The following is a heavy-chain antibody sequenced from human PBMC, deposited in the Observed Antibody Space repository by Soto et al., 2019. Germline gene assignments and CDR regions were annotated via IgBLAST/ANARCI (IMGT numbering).Heavy chain of an antibody. D-gene: IGHD6-19*01. CDR1: GGTFSSYA. J-gene: IGHJ3*02. CDR2: IIPIFGTA. V-gene: IGHV1-69*13. CDR3: ARVPAVAGIDAFDI. Sequence: ASVKVSCKASGGTFSSYAISWVRQAPGQGLEWMGGIIPIFGTANYAQKFQVRVTITADESTSKAYMELSSLRSEDTAVYYCARVPAVAGIDAFDIWGQGTMVTVSS.